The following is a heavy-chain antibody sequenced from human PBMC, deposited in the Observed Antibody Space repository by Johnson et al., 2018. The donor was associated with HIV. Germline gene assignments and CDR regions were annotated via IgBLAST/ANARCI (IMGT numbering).Heavy chain of an antibody. J-gene: IGHJ3*02. D-gene: IGHD6-13*01. CDR2: IYSGGST. Sequence: VQLVESGGDLVQPGGSLRLSCTASGFTVSANYMSWVRQAPGKGLEWVSVIYSGGSTYYADSVKGRFIISRDNSKNTLNLQMNSLRAEDTAVYYCARGIAAAAMTLHAFDIWGQGAVVTVPS. CDR3: ARGIAAAAMTLHAFDI. V-gene: IGHV3-66*01. CDR1: GFTVSANY.